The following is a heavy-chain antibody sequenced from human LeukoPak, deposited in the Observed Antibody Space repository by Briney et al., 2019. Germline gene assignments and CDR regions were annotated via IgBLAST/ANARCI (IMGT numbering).Heavy chain of an antibody. V-gene: IGHV1-2*02. CDR2: VNPNSGVT. J-gene: IGHJ4*02. D-gene: IGHD3-16*01. Sequence: ASVKVSCKASGYTFTGYYMHWVRQAPGQGLEWMGWVNPNSGVTKYAQKFQGRVTMTRDTSISTAYMELSRLRSDDTAVYYCASMIGTSAFDYWGQGTLVTVSS. CDR1: GYTFTGYY. CDR3: ASMIGTSAFDY.